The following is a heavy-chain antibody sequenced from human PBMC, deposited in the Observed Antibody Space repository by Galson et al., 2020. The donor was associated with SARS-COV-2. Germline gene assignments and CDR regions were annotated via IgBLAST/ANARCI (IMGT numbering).Heavy chain of an antibody. CDR3: ARDGYASGSFDY. Sequence: SETLSLTCTVSGYPISSGYYWGWIRQPPGKGLEWIGSFYHGGATYHNPSLRSRVTILVDTSKNQFSLKLSSVTAADTAVYSCARDGYASGSFDYWGQGTLVTV. CDR2: FYHGGAT. D-gene: IGHD3-10*01. V-gene: IGHV4-38-2*02. CDR1: GYPISSGYY. J-gene: IGHJ4*02.